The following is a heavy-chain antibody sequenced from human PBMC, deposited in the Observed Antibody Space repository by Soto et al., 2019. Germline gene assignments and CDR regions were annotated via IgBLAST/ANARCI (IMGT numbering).Heavy chain of an antibody. CDR2: IYSGGST. D-gene: IGHD5-12*01. Sequence: GGSLRLSCAASGFTVSSNYMSWVRQAPGKGLEWVSVIYSGGSTYYADSVKGRFTISRDNSKNTLYLQMNSLRAEDTAVYYCARDKGVATIGPLPLIFDYWGQGTLVTVSS. CDR3: ARDKGVATIGPLPLIFDY. J-gene: IGHJ4*02. CDR1: GFTVSSNY. V-gene: IGHV3-66*01.